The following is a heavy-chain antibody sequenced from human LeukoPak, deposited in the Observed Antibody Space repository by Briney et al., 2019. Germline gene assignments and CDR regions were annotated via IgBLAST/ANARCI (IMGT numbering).Heavy chain of an antibody. CDR2: IYPGDYDI. V-gene: IGHV5-51*01. J-gene: IGHJ6*02. Sequence: GGSRQISGQGTGSNFTIYWIGGVRRLPGEGREGMGIIYPGDYDIRNRPSLQGQVTSSADQSISTAYLQCSSLKASHTAMYYWARQNPPYSSSWYVGAHYGMDVWGQGTTVTVSS. CDR3: ARQNPPYSSSWYVGAHYGMDV. D-gene: IGHD6-13*01. CDR1: GSNFTIYW.